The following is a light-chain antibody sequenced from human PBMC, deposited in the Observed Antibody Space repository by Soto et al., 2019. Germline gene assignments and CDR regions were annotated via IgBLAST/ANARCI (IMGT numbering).Light chain of an antibody. Sequence: EIVLTQSPGTLSLSPGERATLSCRASQSVTSTHLAWYQQKPGQAPRLLIYGASSRATGIPDRFSGSGSGTGSTLTISRLEPEDLAVYYCQQYGSSPWTFGQGTKVEIK. CDR1: QSVTSTH. CDR3: QQYGSSPWT. CDR2: GAS. J-gene: IGKJ1*01. V-gene: IGKV3-20*01.